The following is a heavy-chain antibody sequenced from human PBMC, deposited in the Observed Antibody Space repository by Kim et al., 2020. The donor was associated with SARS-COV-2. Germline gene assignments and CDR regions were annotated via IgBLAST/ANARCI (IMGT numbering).Heavy chain of an antibody. D-gene: IGHD6-6*01. V-gene: IGHV3-48*03. CDR1: GFTFSSYE. J-gene: IGHJ6*02. CDR3: ARGSSSSSRGYYYYYGMDV. Sequence: GGSLRLSCAASGFTFSSYEMNWVRQAPGKGLEWVSYISSSGSTIYYADSVKGRFTISRDNAKNSLYLQMNSLRAEDTAVYYCARGSSSSSRGYYYYYGMDVWGQGTTVTVSS. CDR2: ISSSGSTI.